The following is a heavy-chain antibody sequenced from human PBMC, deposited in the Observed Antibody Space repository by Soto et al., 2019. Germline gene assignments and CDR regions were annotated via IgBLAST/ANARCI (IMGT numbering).Heavy chain of an antibody. Sequence: PSETLSLTCSVSGDFISNTTYYWAWVRQAPGKGLEWVGSIYFSGSGTSHYNPSLKSRVTISVDTSKNQFSLKLTSVTAADTAVYYCARPRYSFGTSGLDVWGQGITVTVSS. CDR2: IYFSGSGTS. CDR1: GDFISNTTYY. V-gene: IGHV4-39*01. D-gene: IGHD5-12*01. CDR3: ARPRYSFGTSGLDV. J-gene: IGHJ6*02.